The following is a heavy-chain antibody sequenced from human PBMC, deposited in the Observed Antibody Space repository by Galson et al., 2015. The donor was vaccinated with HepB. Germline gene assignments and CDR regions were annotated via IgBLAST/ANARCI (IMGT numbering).Heavy chain of an antibody. CDR2: IYWNDDK. V-gene: IGHV2-5*01. CDR1: GFSLSTSGVG. J-gene: IGHJ5*02. Sequence: PALVKPTQTLTLTCTFSGFSLSTSGVGVGWIRQPPGKALEWLALIYWNDDKRYSPSLKSRLTITKDTSKNQVVLTMTNMDPVDTATYYCAHSLGELSILGSYWFDPWGQGTLVTVSS. CDR3: AHSLGELSILGSYWFDP. D-gene: IGHD3-10*01.